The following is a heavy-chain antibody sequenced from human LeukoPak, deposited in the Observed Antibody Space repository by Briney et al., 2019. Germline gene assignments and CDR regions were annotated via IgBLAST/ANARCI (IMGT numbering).Heavy chain of an antibody. J-gene: IGHJ4*02. D-gene: IGHD2-21*02. V-gene: IGHV3-23*01. Sequence: GGSLRLSCAASGFIFSNYAMSWVRQAPGKGLEWVSTISGSGGYTYYADSVKGRFTISRDNSKNTLYLQMNSLRAEDTAVYYCAKGGVVVTAPFDYWGQGTLVTVSS. CDR1: GFIFSNYA. CDR2: ISGSGGYT. CDR3: AKGGVVVTAPFDY.